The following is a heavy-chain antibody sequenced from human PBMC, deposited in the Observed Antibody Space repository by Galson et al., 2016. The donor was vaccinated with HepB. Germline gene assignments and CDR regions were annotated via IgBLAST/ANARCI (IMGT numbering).Heavy chain of an antibody. Sequence: QSGAEVKKPGESLKISCQASGSSLSNYWIGWVRQLPGKGLEWMGLIRPGVSTTYYRPSLQGQVTISADKSLFTAYLQWSNLRASDSGLYYCASATDGNYFLDYWAQGTLVTVSS. J-gene: IGHJ4*02. CDR2: IRPGVSTT. CDR3: ASATDGNYFLDY. V-gene: IGHV5-51*01. D-gene: IGHD5-24*01. CDR1: GSSLSNYW.